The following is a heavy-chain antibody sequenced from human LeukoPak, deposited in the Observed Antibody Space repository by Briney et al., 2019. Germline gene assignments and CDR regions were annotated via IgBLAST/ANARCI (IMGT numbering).Heavy chain of an antibody. Sequence: SETLSLTCTVSGGSISSYYWSWIRQPPGKGLEWIGYIYYSGSTNYNPSLKSRVTISVDTSKNQFSLKLSSVTAADTAMYYCARQDFRWFDPWGQGTLVTVSS. CDR2: IYYSGST. V-gene: IGHV4-59*08. D-gene: IGHD3-3*01. CDR3: ARQDFRWFDP. CDR1: GGSISSYY. J-gene: IGHJ5*02.